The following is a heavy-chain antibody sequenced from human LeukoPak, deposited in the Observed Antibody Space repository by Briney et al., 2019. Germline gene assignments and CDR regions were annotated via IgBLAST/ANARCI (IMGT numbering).Heavy chain of an antibody. Sequence: PSETLSLTCTVSGGYISTYYWTWIRQPPGKGLEWIGNIYYTGSTNYNPSLKSRFTISVDTSKNQISLKLSSVTAADTAVYYCAGDKAAAGLRTFDYWGQGILVTVSS. V-gene: IGHV4-59*08. CDR2: IYYTGST. D-gene: IGHD6-13*01. CDR3: AGDKAAAGLRTFDY. J-gene: IGHJ4*02. CDR1: GGYISTYY.